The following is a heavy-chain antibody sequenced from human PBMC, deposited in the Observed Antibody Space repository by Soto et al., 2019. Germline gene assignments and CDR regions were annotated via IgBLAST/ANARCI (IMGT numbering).Heavy chain of an antibody. CDR1: GYSFNTYW. D-gene: IGHD3-3*01. CDR3: ARHPTLHESRVWSGFDP. Sequence: SLKISCQWSGYSFNTYWISWVRQVPGKGLEWMGRIDPGTSYSNYSPSFEGHVTISVDKSKSTAFLQWSSLKASDTAMYYCARHPTLHESRVWSGFDPWGQGTLVTVSS. CDR2: IDPGTSYS. V-gene: IGHV5-10-1*01. J-gene: IGHJ5*02.